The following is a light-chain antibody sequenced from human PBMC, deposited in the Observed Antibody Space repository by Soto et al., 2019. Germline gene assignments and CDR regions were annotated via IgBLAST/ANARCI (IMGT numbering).Light chain of an antibody. CDR2: DAS. CDR1: QSVSSY. CDR3: QQRSNWQRT. V-gene: IGKV3-11*01. Sequence: EIVLTQSPATLSLSPGERATLSCRASQSVSSYLAWYQQKPGQAPRLLIYDASNRATGIPARFSGSGSGTDFTLTISSLEPEDFEVYYCQQRSNWQRTFGQGTKVEL. J-gene: IGKJ1*01.